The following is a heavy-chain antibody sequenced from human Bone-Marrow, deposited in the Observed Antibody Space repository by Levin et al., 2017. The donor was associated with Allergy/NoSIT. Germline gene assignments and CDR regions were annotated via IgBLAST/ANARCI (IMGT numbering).Heavy chain of an antibody. Sequence: GGSLRLSCAASGFTFSRSAMGWVRQAPGKGLEWVSSISSSGTATYYADSVKDRFAISRDNSKDTLYLQMNSLGAEDSALYYCTKESPISGNFFFDFWGRGTLVTVSS. D-gene: IGHD1-26*01. CDR2: ISSSGTAT. J-gene: IGHJ4*02. CDR3: TKESPISGNFFFDF. V-gene: IGHV3-23*01. CDR1: GFTFSRSA.